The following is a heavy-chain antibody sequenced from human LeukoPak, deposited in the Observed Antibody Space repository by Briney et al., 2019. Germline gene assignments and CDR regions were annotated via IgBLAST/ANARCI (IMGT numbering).Heavy chain of an antibody. CDR2: INPSGSYT. V-gene: IGHV1-46*01. CDR1: GFTFTSYY. Sequence: APVTVSCKASGFTFTSYYMHWVRQAPGQGLEWMGIINPSGSYTSYAQKFQGRVTMTRDTSTSTVYMELSSLRSEDTAVYYCARDQLVNYGPTYYYYMDVWGKGTTVTISS. J-gene: IGHJ6*03. D-gene: IGHD6-6*01. CDR3: ARDQLVNYGPTYYYYMDV.